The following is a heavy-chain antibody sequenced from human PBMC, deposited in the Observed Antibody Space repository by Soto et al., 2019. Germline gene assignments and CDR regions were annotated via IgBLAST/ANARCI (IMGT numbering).Heavy chain of an antibody. J-gene: IGHJ6*02. D-gene: IGHD4-4*01. CDR3: ARGSNNESRYYYGMDV. V-gene: IGHV1-46*01. CDR2: INPSGGST. Sequence: GASVKVSCKASGYTFTSCYMHWVRQAPGQGLEWMGIINPSGGSTSYAQKFQGRVTMTRDTSTSTVYMELSSLRSEDTAVYYCARGSNNESRYYYGMDVWGQGTTVTVSS. CDR1: GYTFTSCY.